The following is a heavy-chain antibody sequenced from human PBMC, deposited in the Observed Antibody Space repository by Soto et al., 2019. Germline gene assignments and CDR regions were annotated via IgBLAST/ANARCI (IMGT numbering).Heavy chain of an antibody. V-gene: IGHV4-59*08. CDR2: IYYSGST. D-gene: IGHD3-3*01. CDR1: GGSISSYY. J-gene: IGHJ3*02. Sequence: PSETLSLTCTVSGGSISSYYWSWIRQPPGKGLEWIGYIYYSGSTNYNPSLKSRVTISVDTSKNQFSLKLSSVTAADTAVYYCARHALDFWSGQDAFDIWGQGTMVTVSS. CDR3: ARHALDFWSGQDAFDI.